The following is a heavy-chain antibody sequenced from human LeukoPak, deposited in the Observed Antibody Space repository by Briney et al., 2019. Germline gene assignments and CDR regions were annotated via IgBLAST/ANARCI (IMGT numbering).Heavy chain of an antibody. Sequence: GGSLRLSCAASGFTVSSNYMSWVRQAPGKGLEWVSGISGVDGSTYYADSVKGRCIISRDNSKNTLYLQMNSLRAEDTAVYYCAKIRDDYDILTGYYVMDVWGKGTTVTISS. CDR2: ISGVDGST. CDR3: AKIRDDYDILTGYYVMDV. J-gene: IGHJ6*04. V-gene: IGHV3-23*01. CDR1: GFTVSSNY. D-gene: IGHD3-9*01.